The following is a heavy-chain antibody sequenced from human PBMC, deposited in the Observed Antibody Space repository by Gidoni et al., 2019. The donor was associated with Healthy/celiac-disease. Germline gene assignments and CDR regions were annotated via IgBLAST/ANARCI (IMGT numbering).Heavy chain of an antibody. V-gene: IGHV3-48*03. Sequence: LEWVSYISSSGSTIYYADSVKGRFTISRDNAKNSLYLQMNSLRAEDTAVYYCASIPKWELDFGYWGQGTLVTVSS. J-gene: IGHJ4*02. CDR2: ISSSGSTI. D-gene: IGHD1-26*01. CDR3: ASIPKWELDFGY.